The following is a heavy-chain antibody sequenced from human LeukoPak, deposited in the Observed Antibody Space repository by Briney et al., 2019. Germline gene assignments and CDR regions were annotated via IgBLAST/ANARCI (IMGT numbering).Heavy chain of an antibody. V-gene: IGHV3-21*01. CDR2: IISSYSYI. CDR1: GFTFSDYI. CDR3: ARDFEERAYFVADFDY. Sequence: PGGSLKLSCAASGFTFSDYIMNWVRQAPGKGLEWVSSIISSYSYIYYADSVKGRFTISGDNARNSLYLQMNSLRAEDTAVYYCARDFEERAYFVADFDYWGQGTLVTVSS. J-gene: IGHJ4*02. D-gene: IGHD3-16*01.